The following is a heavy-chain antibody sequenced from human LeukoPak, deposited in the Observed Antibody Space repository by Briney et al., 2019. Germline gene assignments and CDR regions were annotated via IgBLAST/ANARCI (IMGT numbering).Heavy chain of an antibody. D-gene: IGHD6-13*01. CDR3: TRYSSSWYGIDNWFDP. CDR1: GITLSSYS. Sequence: GGSLRLSCAASGITLSSYSMNWVRQGPGKGLEWVSYISSSSKTIYYADSVKGRFTISRDNAKNSLYLQMNSLRAEDTAVYYCTRYSSSWYGIDNWFDPWGQGTLVTVSS. J-gene: IGHJ5*02. CDR2: ISSSSKTI. V-gene: IGHV3-48*04.